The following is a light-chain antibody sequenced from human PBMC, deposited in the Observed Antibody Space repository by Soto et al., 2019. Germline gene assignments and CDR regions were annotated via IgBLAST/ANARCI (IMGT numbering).Light chain of an antibody. CDR1: SADVGGYNY. V-gene: IGLV2-14*01. CDR2: DVT. Sequence: QSALTQTASVSGSPGQSITISCTGTSADVGGYNYVSWYQQHPGKAPKLMIYDVTNRPSGVSNRFSGSKSGNTASLTISGLQAEDEADYYCSSYASPRTVLFGGGTQLTVL. J-gene: IGLJ2*01. CDR3: SSYASPRTVL.